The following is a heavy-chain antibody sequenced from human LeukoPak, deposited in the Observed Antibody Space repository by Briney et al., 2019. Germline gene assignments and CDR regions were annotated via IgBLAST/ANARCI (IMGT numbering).Heavy chain of an antibody. J-gene: IGHJ4*02. Sequence: GASVKVSCKASGGTFSSYAISWVRQAPGQGLEWMGWISAYDGNTNYAQKLQGRVTMTTDTSTSTAYMELRSLRSDDTAVYYCARPESTAMGSPLPDYWGQGTLVTVSS. CDR1: GGTFSSYA. CDR2: ISAYDGNT. CDR3: ARPESTAMGSPLPDY. V-gene: IGHV1-18*01. D-gene: IGHD5-18*01.